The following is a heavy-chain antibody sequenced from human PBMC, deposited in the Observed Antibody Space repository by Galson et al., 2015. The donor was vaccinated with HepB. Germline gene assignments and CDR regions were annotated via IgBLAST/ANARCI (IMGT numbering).Heavy chain of an antibody. CDR1: GYTFTSYD. D-gene: IGHD7-27*01. CDR2: VNPNSGDT. V-gene: IGHV1-8*01. J-gene: IGHJ3*02. CDR3: ARVPISNWGDGFDI. Sequence: SVKVSCKASGYTFTSYDIKWVRQASGHGLEWMGWVNPNSGDTGYAQKFQGRVTMTRNTSINTAYMELSSLRSEDTAVYCCARVPISNWGDGFDIWGQGTMVTVSA.